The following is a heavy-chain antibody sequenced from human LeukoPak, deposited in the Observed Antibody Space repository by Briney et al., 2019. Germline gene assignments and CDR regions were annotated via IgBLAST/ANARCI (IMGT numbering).Heavy chain of an antibody. D-gene: IGHD2-15*01. J-gene: IGHJ4*02. Sequence: GGSLRLSCAASGFTFSNYWMSWVRQAPGKGLEWVAIIKKDGSEKYYVDSMKGRFTISRDNAKNSLFLQMNSLRAEDTAIYYCTTDTWYSAGHWGQGTLVTVSS. CDR1: GFTFSNYW. CDR2: IKKDGSEK. V-gene: IGHV3-7*03. CDR3: TTDTWYSAGH.